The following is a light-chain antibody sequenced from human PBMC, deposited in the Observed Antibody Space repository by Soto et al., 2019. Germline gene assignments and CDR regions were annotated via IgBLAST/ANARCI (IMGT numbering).Light chain of an antibody. J-gene: IGLJ1*01. CDR3: CSYTRSGTLI. CDR2: DVS. CDR1: SSDIGDYNY. Sequence: QSALTQPASVSGSPGQSITISCVGTSSDIGDYNYVSWYQQHPGKVPKVIIYDVSNRPSGVSYRFSGTKSGNTASLTVSGLQAEGEADYYCCSYTRSGTLIFGTGTKLTVL. V-gene: IGLV2-14*01.